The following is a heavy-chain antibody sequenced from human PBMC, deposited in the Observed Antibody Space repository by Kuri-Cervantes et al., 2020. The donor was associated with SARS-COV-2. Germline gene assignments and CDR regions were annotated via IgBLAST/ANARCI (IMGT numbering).Heavy chain of an antibody. D-gene: IGHD1-1*01. J-gene: IGHJ4*02. Sequence: SETLSLTCTVSGGSISSGGYYWSWIRQHPGKGLEWIGYIYYSGSTYYNPSLKSRVTISVDTSKNQFSLKLSSVTAADTAVYYCARAKTRGTLEYWGQGTLVTVSS. CDR1: GGSISSGGYY. CDR3: ARAKTRGTLEY. CDR2: IYYSGST. V-gene: IGHV4-31*03.